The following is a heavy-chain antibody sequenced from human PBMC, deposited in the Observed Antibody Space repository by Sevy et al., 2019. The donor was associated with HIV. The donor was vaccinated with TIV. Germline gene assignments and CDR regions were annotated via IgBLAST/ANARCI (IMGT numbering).Heavy chain of an antibody. J-gene: IGHJ5*01. CDR1: SGSVSSGNNY. CDR3: ARDPSEEGFGYGPFDS. Sequence: SETLSLTCIVSSGSVSSGNNYWSWIRQPPGKGLEWIGYIYYSGNTKYNPSLKSRVTISIDTSKNQFSLNLTSVTAADTAVYYCARDPSEEGFGYGPFDSWGQGILVTVSS. CDR2: IYYSGNT. D-gene: IGHD5-18*01. V-gene: IGHV4-61*01.